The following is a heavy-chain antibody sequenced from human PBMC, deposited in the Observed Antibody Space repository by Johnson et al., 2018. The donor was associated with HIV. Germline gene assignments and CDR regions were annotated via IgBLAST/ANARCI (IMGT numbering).Heavy chain of an antibody. CDR2: TSYDGNNK. Sequence: QVQLVESGGGVVQPGRSLRLSCAASGFTFSNYAIHWVRQAPGKGLEWVAVTSYDGNNKYYADSVKGRFTLSRDNSKNTLYLQMNSLRAEDTAVYYCAKEAGGSGSYSDAFDIWGQGTMVTVSS. CDR3: AKEAGGSGSYSDAFDI. J-gene: IGHJ3*02. V-gene: IGHV3-30*04. D-gene: IGHD1-26*01. CDR1: GFTFSNYA.